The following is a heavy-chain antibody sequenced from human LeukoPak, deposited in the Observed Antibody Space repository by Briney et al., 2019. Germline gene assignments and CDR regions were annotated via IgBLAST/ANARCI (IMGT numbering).Heavy chain of an antibody. CDR2: ISYEGSKQ. CDR3: ARAPYTSGWYFAFDY. J-gene: IGHJ4*02. V-gene: IGHV3-30-3*01. D-gene: IGHD6-19*01. CDR1: GFTFSNYV. Sequence: QPGGSLRLSCAASGFTFSNYVIHWVRQAPGKGLEWVALISYEGSKQNYADSVKGRFTISRDNSQNTLYLEMNSLRTEDTAVYYCARAPYTSGWYFAFDYWGQGTLVTVSS.